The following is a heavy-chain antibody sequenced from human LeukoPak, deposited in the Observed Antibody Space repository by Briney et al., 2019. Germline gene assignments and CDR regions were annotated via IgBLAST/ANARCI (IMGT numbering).Heavy chain of an antibody. J-gene: IGHJ4*02. CDR3: AREVDLTGSYSSFDY. CDR2: IYYGGST. CDR1: GGSILSSSYY. D-gene: IGHD3-9*01. Sequence: PSETLSLTCTVSGGSILSSSYYWGWIRQPPGKGLEWIGSIYYGGSTDYNPSLKSRVIISVDTSKNQFSLKLSSVTAADTAVYYCAREVDLTGSYSSFDYWGQGTLVTVSS. V-gene: IGHV4-39*07.